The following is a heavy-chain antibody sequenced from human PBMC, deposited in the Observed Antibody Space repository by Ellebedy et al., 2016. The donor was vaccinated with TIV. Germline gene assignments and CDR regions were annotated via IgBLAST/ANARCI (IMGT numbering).Heavy chain of an antibody. CDR2: INPGGGST. CDR1: GYTFTSYY. CDR3: ARRSGLYYYYGMDV. D-gene: IGHD1-26*01. V-gene: IGHV1-46*01. Sequence: ASVKVSCXASGYTFTSYYMHWVRQAPGQGLEWMGIINPGGGSTNYAQKFQGRVTMTRDTSTSTVYMELSSLRSEDTAVYYCARRSGLYYYYGMDVWGQGTTVTVSS. J-gene: IGHJ6*02.